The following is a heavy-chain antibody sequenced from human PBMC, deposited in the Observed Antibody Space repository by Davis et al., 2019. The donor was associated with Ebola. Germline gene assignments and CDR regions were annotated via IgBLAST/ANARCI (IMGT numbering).Heavy chain of an antibody. J-gene: IGHJ4*02. V-gene: IGHV4-61*01. D-gene: IGHD4-23*01. CDR2: IYNSERT. Sequence: PSETLSLTCTVSGGSFSSGSYYWSWIRQPPGKGLEWIGNIYNSERTNYNPSLKSRVAISVDTSKNQFSLKLTSVTAADTAVYYCASGRGNSYGYWGQGTLVPVSS. CDR1: GGSFSSGSYY. CDR3: ASGRGNSYGY.